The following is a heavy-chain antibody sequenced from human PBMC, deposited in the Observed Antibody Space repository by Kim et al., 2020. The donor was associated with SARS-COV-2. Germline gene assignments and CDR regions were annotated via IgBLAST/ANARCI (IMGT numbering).Heavy chain of an antibody. J-gene: IGHJ4*02. CDR3: ARDLLVSISWPN. V-gene: IGHV3-23*01. Sequence: THYAGTVKSRFTISRDNSKNSVYLLMNIVGVEDTAMYYCARDLLVSISWPNWGQGTLVTVSS. CDR2: T. D-gene: IGHD6-13*01.